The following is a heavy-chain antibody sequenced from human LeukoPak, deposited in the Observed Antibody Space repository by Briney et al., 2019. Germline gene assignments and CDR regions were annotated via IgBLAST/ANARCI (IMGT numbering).Heavy chain of an antibody. CDR2: IYHSGST. J-gene: IGHJ5*02. D-gene: IGHD3-10*01. CDR1: GGSISSSNW. Sequence: SETLSLTCAVSGGSISSSNWWSWVRQPPGKGLEWIGEIYHSGSTNYNPSLKSRVTISVDKSKNQFSLKLSSVTAADTAVYYCARGHYYGSGSLNWFDPWGQGTLVTVSS. V-gene: IGHV4-4*02. CDR3: ARGHYYGSGSLNWFDP.